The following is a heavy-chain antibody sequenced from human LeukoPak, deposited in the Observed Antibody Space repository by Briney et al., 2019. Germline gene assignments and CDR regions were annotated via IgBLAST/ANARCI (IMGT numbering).Heavy chain of an antibody. CDR2: MVLMFGTP. CDR3: ARGGETAAGISSAFDY. J-gene: IGHJ4*02. Sequence: ASVKVSCKASGGIFSRYSISWVRQAPGQGLEWMGGMVLMFGTPNYAQKFQGRVTITTDESTTTSYMELSNLKSEDTAVYYCARGGETAAGISSAFDYWGQGTLVTVSS. D-gene: IGHD6-13*01. V-gene: IGHV1-69*05. CDR1: GGIFSRYS.